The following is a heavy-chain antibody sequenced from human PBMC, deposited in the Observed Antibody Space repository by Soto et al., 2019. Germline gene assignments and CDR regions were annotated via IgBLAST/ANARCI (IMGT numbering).Heavy chain of an antibody. J-gene: IGHJ4*02. CDR2: IHTHNGNT. CDR3: ARDSDYIVAY. V-gene: IGHV1-18*01. Sequence: QVQLVQSGGEVKKPGASVKVSCKASGYTFTSYGISWVRQAPGQGLEWVGWIHTHNGNTNFAQKLQGRVTLTTDTSTSTAYMELRSLRSDDTAVYYCARDSDYIVAYWGQGTLVTVSS. CDR1: GYTFTSYG. D-gene: IGHD4-17*01.